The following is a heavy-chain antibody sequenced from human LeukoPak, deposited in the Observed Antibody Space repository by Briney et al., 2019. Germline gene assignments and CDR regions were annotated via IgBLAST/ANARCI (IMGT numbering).Heavy chain of an antibody. Sequence: SETLSLTCTVSGGSISSSSYYWGWIRQPPGKGLEWIGSIYYSGSTYYNPSLKSRVTISVDTSKNQFSLKLSSVTAADTAVYYCARSGYSYGTDYWGQGTLVTVSS. D-gene: IGHD5-18*01. V-gene: IGHV4-39*07. CDR2: IYYSGST. J-gene: IGHJ4*02. CDR3: ARSGYSYGTDY. CDR1: GGSISSSSYY.